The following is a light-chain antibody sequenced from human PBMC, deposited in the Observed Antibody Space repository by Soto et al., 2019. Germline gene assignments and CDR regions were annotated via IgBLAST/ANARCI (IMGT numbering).Light chain of an antibody. CDR1: QSVSSW. CDR2: KAS. CDR3: QQYSGYSLT. J-gene: IGKJ4*01. Sequence: DIQMTQSPSTLSASVGDRVTITCRASQSVSSWLAWYQQKPGKAPKLLIYKASSVESGVPSRFSGSESGTEFTLTISSLQPDDFATYYCQQYSGYSLTFGGGTKVEIK. V-gene: IGKV1-5*03.